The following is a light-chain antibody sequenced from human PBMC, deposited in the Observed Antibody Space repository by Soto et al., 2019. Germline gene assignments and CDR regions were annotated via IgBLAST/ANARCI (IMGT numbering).Light chain of an antibody. Sequence: DIQMTQSPSSLSASVGDRVTITCQASQDISNYLKWYQQKPGKAPKLLIYDASNLETGVPSRFSGSGSGTDFTFTISSQQPEDIATYYCQQYDNRPSITFGQGTRLEIK. CDR3: QQYDNRPSIT. V-gene: IGKV1-33*01. J-gene: IGKJ5*01. CDR2: DAS. CDR1: QDISNY.